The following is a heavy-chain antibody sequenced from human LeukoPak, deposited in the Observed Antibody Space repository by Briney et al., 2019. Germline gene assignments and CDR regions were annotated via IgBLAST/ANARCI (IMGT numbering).Heavy chain of an antibody. CDR3: ARTTVTDAFDI. CDR2: IHIGGST. Sequence: SETLSLTCTVSGGSISSSAYHWGWIRQPPGKGLEWIGSIHIGGSTYYNPSLKSRVTISVDTSKNQFSLKLSSVTAADTAVYYCARTTVTDAFDIWGQGTMVTVSS. V-gene: IGHV4-39*07. J-gene: IGHJ3*02. CDR1: GGSISSSAYH. D-gene: IGHD4-17*01.